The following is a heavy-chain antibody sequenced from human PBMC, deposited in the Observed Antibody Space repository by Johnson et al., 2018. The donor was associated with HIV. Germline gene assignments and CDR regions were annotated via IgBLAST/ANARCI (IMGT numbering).Heavy chain of an antibody. J-gene: IGHJ3*02. D-gene: IGHD3-22*01. CDR1: GFTFSSYG. V-gene: IGHV3-30*02. CDR3: AKDRAHSSNYLDAFDI. CDR2: IRYDGSNK. Sequence: VQLVESGGGVVQPGGSLRLSCAASGFTFSSYGMNWVRQAPGKGLEWVAFIRYDGSNKYYADSVKGRFTISRDNSKNTLYLQMNSLRAEDTAVYYCAKDRAHSSNYLDAFDIWGQGTMVTVSS.